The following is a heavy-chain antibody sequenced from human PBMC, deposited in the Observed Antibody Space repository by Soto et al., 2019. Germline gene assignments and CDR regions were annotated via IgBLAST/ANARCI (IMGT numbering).Heavy chain of an antibody. Sequence: GASVKVSCKASGYTFTSYDINWVRQATGQGLEWMGWMNPNSGNTGYAQKFQGRVTMTRNTSISTAYMELSSLRSEDTAVYYCAKNTGPTINWFDPWGQGTQVTVSS. CDR3: AKNTGPTINWFDP. D-gene: IGHD3-10*01. CDR1: GYTFTSYD. V-gene: IGHV1-8*01. CDR2: MNPNSGNT. J-gene: IGHJ5*02.